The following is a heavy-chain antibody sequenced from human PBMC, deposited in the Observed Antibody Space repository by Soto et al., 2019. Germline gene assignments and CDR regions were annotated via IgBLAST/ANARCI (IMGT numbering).Heavy chain of an antibody. CDR3: VKGSDVARQELDY. D-gene: IGHD3-3*01. CDR2: ISADGSDK. Sequence: PGGSLRLSCAASGFSFSNFGMHWVRQAPGKGLEWVAAISADGSDKYFSGSVKGRFTISRDNSKNTLFLQMNSLRVEDTAVYYCVKGSDVARQELDYWGQGTLVTVS. V-gene: IGHV3-30*18. J-gene: IGHJ4*02. CDR1: GFSFSNFG.